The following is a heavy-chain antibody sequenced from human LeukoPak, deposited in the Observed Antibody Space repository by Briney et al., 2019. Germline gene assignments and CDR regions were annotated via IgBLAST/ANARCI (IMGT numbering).Heavy chain of an antibody. CDR2: ISGSGGST. Sequence: GGSLRLSCAASGFTFSSYAMSWVRQAPGKGLEWVSAISGSGGSTYYADSVKGRFTISRDNSKNTLYLQMNSLRAEDTAVYYCAKDNRCGGDCYPGYFQHWGQGTLVTVSS. J-gene: IGHJ1*01. V-gene: IGHV3-23*01. CDR3: AKDNRCGGDCYPGYFQH. CDR1: GFTFSSYA. D-gene: IGHD2-21*01.